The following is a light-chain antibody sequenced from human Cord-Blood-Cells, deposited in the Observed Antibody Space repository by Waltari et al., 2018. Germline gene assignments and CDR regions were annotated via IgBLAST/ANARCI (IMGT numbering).Light chain of an antibody. CDR3: SSYAGSNNLV. V-gene: IGLV2-8*01. CDR2: EVS. J-gene: IGLJ2*01. CDR1: SSDVGGYNY. Sequence: QSALTQPPSAYGSPGQSVTISCTGTSSDVGGYNYVSWYQQHPGKAPKLMIYEVSKRPSGVPDRFSCSKSGNPAALAVSGLQAEDEADYYCSSYAGSNNLVFGGGTKLTVL.